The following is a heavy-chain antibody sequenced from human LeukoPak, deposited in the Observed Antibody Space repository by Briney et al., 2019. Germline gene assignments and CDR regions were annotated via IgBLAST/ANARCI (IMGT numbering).Heavy chain of an antibody. D-gene: IGHD1-7*01. CDR3: ARGPRWNYDWFDP. CDR1: GGSFSGYY. CDR2: INHSGST. V-gene: IGHV4-34*01. Sequence: PSETLSLTCAVYGGSFSGYYWSWIRQPPGKGLEWIGEINHSGSTNYNPSLKSRVTISVDTSKNQFSLKLSSVTAADTAVYYCARGPRWNYDWFDPWGRGTLVTVSS. J-gene: IGHJ5*02.